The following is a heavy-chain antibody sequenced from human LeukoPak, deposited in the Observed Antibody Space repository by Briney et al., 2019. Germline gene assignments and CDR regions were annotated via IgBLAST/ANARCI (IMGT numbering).Heavy chain of an antibody. CDR2: ISSSGSTI. CDR3: ARAPPYSYGYFDY. CDR1: GFTFSSYE. V-gene: IGHV3-48*03. Sequence: GGSLRLSCAASGFTFSSYEMNWVRQAPGKGLEEVSYISSSGSTIYYADSVKGRFTISRDNAKNSLYLQMNSLRAEDTAVYYCARAPPYSYGYFDYWGQGTLVTVSS. D-gene: IGHD5-18*01. J-gene: IGHJ4*02.